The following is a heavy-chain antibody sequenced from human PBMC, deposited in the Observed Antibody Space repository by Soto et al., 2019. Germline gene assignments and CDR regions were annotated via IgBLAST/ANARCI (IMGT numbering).Heavy chain of an antibody. J-gene: IGHJ5*02. CDR3: AGEPPYCSSSSCYHWLDP. CDR2: ISASACT. D-gene: IGHD2-2*01. Sequence: SETVSLTCTVSGGSIRNYYWRWTRQPPGDGLEWVGHISASACTNYILSLQRRGTISVQTSKNQFSLKLTSVTAADTAVYYCAGEPPYCSSSSCYHWLDPWGQGKLVT. CDR1: GGSIRNYY. V-gene: IGHV4-59*01.